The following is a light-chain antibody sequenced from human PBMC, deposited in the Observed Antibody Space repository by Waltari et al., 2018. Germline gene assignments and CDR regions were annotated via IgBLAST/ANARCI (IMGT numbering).Light chain of an antibody. CDR2: SAS. V-gene: IGKV1-9*01. CDR3: QQLDTYPRT. J-gene: IGKJ2*01. Sequence: DVQLTQSPSFLSASVGDRVTITCRASQGISSYLAWYQQKPGQAPKLLIYSASALQSGVPSRCSGSGYGTDFTLTISSLQPEDFATYYCQQLDTYPRTFGQGTKLEIK. CDR1: QGISSY.